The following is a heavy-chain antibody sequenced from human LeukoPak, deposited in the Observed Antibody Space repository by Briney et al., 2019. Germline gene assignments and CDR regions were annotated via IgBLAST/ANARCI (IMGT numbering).Heavy chain of an antibody. Sequence: SGTLSLTCAVSGGSISSSNKWWIWVRQPPGKGLEWIGEIYYSGSTNYNPSLKSRVTLSVDKSKNQFSLKLSSVTAADTAVYYCARVEGSGSYYHDYWGQGTLVTVSS. CDR3: ARVEGSGSYYHDY. CDR1: GGSISSSNKW. J-gene: IGHJ4*02. V-gene: IGHV4-4*02. CDR2: IYYSGST. D-gene: IGHD3-10*01.